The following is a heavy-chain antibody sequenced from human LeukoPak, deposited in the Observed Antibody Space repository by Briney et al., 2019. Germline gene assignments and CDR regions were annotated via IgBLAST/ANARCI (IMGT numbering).Heavy chain of an antibody. CDR2: ISSGSSSI. V-gene: IGHV3-48*02. CDR1: GFTFSPYS. Sequence: GGSLRLSCEASGFTFSPYSMNWVRQAPGKGLEWVSYISSGSSSIYYADSVKGRFTVSRDNAKNSLYLQMNSLRDEDTAVYYCASSGSYRFDYWGQGTLVTVSS. J-gene: IGHJ4*02. D-gene: IGHD1-26*01. CDR3: ASSGSYRFDY.